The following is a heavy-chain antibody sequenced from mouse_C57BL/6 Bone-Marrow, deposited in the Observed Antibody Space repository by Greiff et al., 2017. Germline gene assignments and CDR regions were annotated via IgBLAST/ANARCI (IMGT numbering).Heavy chain of an antibody. CDR1: GYAFSSSW. V-gene: IGHV1-82*01. Sequence: QVQLQQSGPELVKPGASVKISCKASGYAFSSSWMNWVKQRPGKGLEWIGRIYPGGGDTNYNGKFKGKATLTADKSSSTAYMQLSSLTSEDSAVYFGARGDDGYYVSLAYWGQGTLVTVSA. J-gene: IGHJ3*01. CDR3: ARGDDGYYVSLAY. CDR2: IYPGGGDT. D-gene: IGHD2-3*01.